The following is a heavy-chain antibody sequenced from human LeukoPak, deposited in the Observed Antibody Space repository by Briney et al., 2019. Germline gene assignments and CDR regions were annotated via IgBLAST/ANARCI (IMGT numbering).Heavy chain of an antibody. CDR2: IDNRGST. CDR1: GGSFSGYY. CDR3: ARGGSYTPY. D-gene: IGHD1-26*01. V-gene: IGHV4-59*08. J-gene: IGHJ4*02. Sequence: SETLALTCAVYGGSFSGYYWSWIRQPPGKGLEWIGYIDNRGSTNYNPSLKSRVTISVDTSKNQFSLKLNSVTAADTAVYYCARGGSYTPYWGQGTLVTVSS.